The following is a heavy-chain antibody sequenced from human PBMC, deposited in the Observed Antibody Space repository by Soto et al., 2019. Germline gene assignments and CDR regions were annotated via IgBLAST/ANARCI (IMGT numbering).Heavy chain of an antibody. J-gene: IGHJ2*01. V-gene: IGHV1-46*01. Sequence: QVQLVQSGAEVKKPGASVKVSCKASGYTFTSYYMHWVRQAPGQGLEWMGIINPSGGSTSYAQKFQVRVTMTRDTSTSTVYMELSSLRSEDTAVYYCARVPSDPTRVYYDSSGGWYFDLWGRGTLVTVSS. CDR1: GYTFTSYY. D-gene: IGHD3-22*01. CDR3: ARVPSDPTRVYYDSSGGWYFDL. CDR2: INPSGGST.